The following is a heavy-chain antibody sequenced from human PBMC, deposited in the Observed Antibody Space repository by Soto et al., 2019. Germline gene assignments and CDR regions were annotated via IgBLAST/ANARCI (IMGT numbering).Heavy chain of an antibody. Sequence: QVQLVESGGGVVQPGGSLRLSCAASGFTFSIYAMHWVRQAPGKGLEWVAVISFDGSQRYFAESVKGRFTISRDNSKNILFLQMDSLRAEDTAVYYCARIAHFRPVIQATAAAGNRDATFDSWGQGTRVTVSS. CDR1: GFTFSIYA. J-gene: IGHJ3*02. D-gene: IGHD6-13*01. CDR2: ISFDGSQR. V-gene: IGHV3-30*04. CDR3: ARIAHFRPVIQATAAAGNRDATFDS.